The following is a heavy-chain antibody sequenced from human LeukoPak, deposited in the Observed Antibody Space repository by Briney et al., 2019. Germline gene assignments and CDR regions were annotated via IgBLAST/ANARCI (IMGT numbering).Heavy chain of an antibody. Sequence: ASVKVSCKVSGYTLTELSMHWVRQAPGKGLEWMGGFDPEDGETIYAQKFQGRVTMTEDTSTDTVYMELSSLRSEDTAVYYCASLTTYSSSWYYYYGMDVWGQGTTVTVSS. CDR2: FDPEDGET. D-gene: IGHD6-13*01. CDR1: GYTLTELS. V-gene: IGHV1-24*01. CDR3: ASLTTYSSSWYYYYGMDV. J-gene: IGHJ6*02.